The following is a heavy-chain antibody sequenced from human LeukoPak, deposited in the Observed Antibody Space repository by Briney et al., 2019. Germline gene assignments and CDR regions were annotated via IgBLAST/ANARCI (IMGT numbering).Heavy chain of an antibody. CDR3: ARDGGYCSGGSCAAYYFDY. J-gene: IGHJ4*02. Sequence: GGSLRLSCAASGFTFSSYAMHWVRQAPGRGLEYVSAISSNGGSTYYANSVKGRFTISRDNAKNTLYFQMGSLRAEDMAVYYCARDGGYCSGGSCAAYYFDYWGQGTLVTVSS. D-gene: IGHD2-15*01. CDR1: GFTFSSYA. CDR2: ISSNGGST. V-gene: IGHV3-64*01.